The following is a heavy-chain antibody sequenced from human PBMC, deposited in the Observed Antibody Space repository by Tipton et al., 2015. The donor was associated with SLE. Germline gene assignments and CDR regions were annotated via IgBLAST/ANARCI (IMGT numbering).Heavy chain of an antibody. J-gene: IGHJ5*02. Sequence: TLSLTCTVSGGSISSGSYYWSWIRRPAGKGLEWIGYIYTSGSTNYNPSLKSRVTISVDTSKNQFSLKLSSVTAADTAVYYCASSRGWVVASLHPWGQGTLVTLSS. D-gene: IGHD2-15*01. V-gene: IGHV4-61*09. CDR3: ASSRGWVVASLHP. CDR1: GGSISSGSYY. CDR2: IYTSGST.